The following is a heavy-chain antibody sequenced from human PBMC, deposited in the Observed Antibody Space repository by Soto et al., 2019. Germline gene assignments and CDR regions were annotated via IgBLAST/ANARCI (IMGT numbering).Heavy chain of an antibody. J-gene: IGHJ5*02. Sequence: PSETLSLTCAVYGGSFSGYYWSWIRQPPGKGLEWIGEINHSGSTNYNPSLKSRVTISVDTSKNQFSLKLSSVTAADTAVYYCARIGYSFSGWFDPWGQGTLVTVSS. CDR2: INHSGST. CDR1: GGSFSGYY. V-gene: IGHV4-34*01. CDR3: ARIGYSFSGWFDP. D-gene: IGHD2-15*01.